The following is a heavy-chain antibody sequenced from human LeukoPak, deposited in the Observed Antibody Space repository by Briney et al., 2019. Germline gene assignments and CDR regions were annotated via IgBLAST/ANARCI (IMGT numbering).Heavy chain of an antibody. Sequence: GGSLRLSCAASGDYWMSWVRQPPGKGLEWVASIKQDGSEEYYVDSVKGRFTISRDNAKNSLYLQMNSLRAEDTAVYYCAGSSGWARYFDYWGQGTLVTVSS. CDR2: IKQDGSEE. CDR1: GDYW. J-gene: IGHJ4*02. CDR3: AGSSGWARYFDY. D-gene: IGHD6-19*01. V-gene: IGHV3-7*05.